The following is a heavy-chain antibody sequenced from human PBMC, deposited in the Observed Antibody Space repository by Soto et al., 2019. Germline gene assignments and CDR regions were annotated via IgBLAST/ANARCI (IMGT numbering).Heavy chain of an antibody. J-gene: IGHJ6*02. Sequence: SETLSLTCAVYGGSFSGYYWSWIRQPPGKGLEWIGEINHSGSTNYNPSLKSRVTISVDTSKNQFSLKLSSVTAADTAVYYCARGGGRLLTYYDFWSGYYTGTPAIYGMDVWGQGTTVTVSS. CDR2: INHSGST. V-gene: IGHV4-34*01. CDR1: GGSFSGYY. CDR3: ARGGGRLLTYYDFWSGYYTGTPAIYGMDV. D-gene: IGHD3-3*01.